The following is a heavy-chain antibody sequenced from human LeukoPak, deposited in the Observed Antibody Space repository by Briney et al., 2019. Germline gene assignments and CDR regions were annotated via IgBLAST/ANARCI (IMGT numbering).Heavy chain of an antibody. CDR3: TRAQMGAPTDY. CDR2: ISSDGSSI. V-gene: IGHV3-74*01. Sequence: GGSLRLSCAASGFTFSNYAMYWVRQAPGKGLVWVSRISSDGSSIIYADSVKGRFTISRDIAKNTLYLQMNSLRAEDTAVYYCTRAQMGAPTDYWGQGTLVTVSS. CDR1: GFTFSNYA. D-gene: IGHD1-26*01. J-gene: IGHJ4*02.